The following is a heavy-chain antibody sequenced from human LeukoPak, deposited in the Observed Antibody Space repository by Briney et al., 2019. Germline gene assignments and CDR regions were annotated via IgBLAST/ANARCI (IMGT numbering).Heavy chain of an antibody. Sequence: PGGSLRLSCAASGFTFSSYSMIWVRQAPGKGLEWVSSIISSSSYIYYADSVKGRFTISRDNAKNSLYLQMNSLRAEDTAVYYCARDPSEKIFGVVIAAYAFDIWGQGTMVTVSS. CDR2: IISSSSYI. V-gene: IGHV3-21*01. CDR1: GFTFSSYS. J-gene: IGHJ3*02. D-gene: IGHD3-3*01. CDR3: ARDPSEKIFGVVIAAYAFDI.